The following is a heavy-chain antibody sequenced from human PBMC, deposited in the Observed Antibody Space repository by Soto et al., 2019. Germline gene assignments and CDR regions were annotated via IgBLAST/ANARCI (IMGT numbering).Heavy chain of an antibody. V-gene: IGHV4-38-2*02. CDR3: ARKAYYXXGRINLFDS. CDR1: GYSINRDDY. Sequence: KTSETLSLTXTVSGYSINRDDYWGWIRQPPGKGLEWIASIYHSVSTSFSPSLRSRVTISIDTSKNQFSLRLTAVTAADTAMYYCARKAYYXXGRINLFDSWGQGTLVTVSS. CDR2: IYHSVST. J-gene: IGHJ4*02. D-gene: IGHD3-10*01.